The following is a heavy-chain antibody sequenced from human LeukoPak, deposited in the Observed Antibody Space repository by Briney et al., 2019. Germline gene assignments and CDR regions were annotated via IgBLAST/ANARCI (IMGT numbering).Heavy chain of an antibody. Sequence: SETLSLTCAVSGGFISSGGYSWSWIRQPPGKGLEWIGYIYHSGSTYYNPSLKSRVTISVDRSKNQFSLKLSSVTAADTAVYYCARYGDSSLTFDYWGQGTLVTVSS. CDR3: ARYGDSSLTFDY. CDR1: GGFISSGGYS. J-gene: IGHJ4*02. V-gene: IGHV4-30-2*01. D-gene: IGHD4-17*01. CDR2: IYHSGST.